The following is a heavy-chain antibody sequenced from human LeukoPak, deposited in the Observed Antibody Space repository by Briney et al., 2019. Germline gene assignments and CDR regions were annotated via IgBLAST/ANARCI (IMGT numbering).Heavy chain of an antibody. V-gene: IGHV1-2*02. Sequence: ASVNVSSTASGYTFTSYYMHWVRQAPGQGLEWMGWINPNSGGTNYAQKFQGRVTMTRDTSISTAYMELSRLRSDDTAVYYCARGVDSSSWYWILEDDAFDIWGQGTMVTVSS. CDR3: ARGVDSSSWYWILEDDAFDI. CDR1: GYTFTSYY. J-gene: IGHJ3*02. CDR2: INPNSGGT. D-gene: IGHD6-13*01.